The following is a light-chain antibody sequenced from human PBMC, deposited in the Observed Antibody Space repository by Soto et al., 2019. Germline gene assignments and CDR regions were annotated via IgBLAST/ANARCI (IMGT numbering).Light chain of an antibody. J-gene: IGKJ1*01. CDR1: QSLVHSDGKTY. CDR3: MQGTHWPPA. Sequence: DVVMTQSPLSLPVTLGQPASISCRSSQSLVHSDGKTYLNWFHQRPGQSPRRLIYKVSNRDSGVPDRFSGSGSGTDFTLKITRVEAEDVGVYYCMQGTHWPPAFGQGTKVEIK. CDR2: KVS. V-gene: IGKV2-30*02.